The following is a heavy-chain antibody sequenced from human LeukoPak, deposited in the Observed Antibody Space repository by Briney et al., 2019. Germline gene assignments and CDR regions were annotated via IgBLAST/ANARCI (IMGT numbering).Heavy chain of an antibody. V-gene: IGHV3-30*19. D-gene: IGHD7-27*01. J-gene: IGHJ4*02. CDR2: ISYDGSNK. CDR3: ARGHPGDGPTQAFDY. CDR1: GFTFSSYG. Sequence: PGGSLRLSCAASGFTFSSYGMHWVRQAPGKGLEWVAVISYDGSNKYYADSVKGRFTISRDNSKNTLYLQMNSLRAEDTAVYYCARGHPGDGPTQAFDYWGQGTLVTVSS.